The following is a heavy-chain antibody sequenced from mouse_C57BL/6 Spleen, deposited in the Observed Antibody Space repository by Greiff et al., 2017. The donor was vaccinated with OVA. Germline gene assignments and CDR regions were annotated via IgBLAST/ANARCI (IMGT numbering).Heavy chain of an antibody. J-gene: IGHJ2*01. CDR1: GYTFTSYW. D-gene: IGHD1-1*01. CDR3: ARGDYGSEYFDY. V-gene: IGHV1-61*01. Sequence: VQLQQSGAELVRPGSSVKLSCKASGYTFTSYWMDWVKQRPGQGLEWIGNIYPSDSETHYNQKFKDKATLTVDKSSSTAYMQLSSLTSEDSAVYYCARGDYGSEYFDYWGQGTTLTVSS. CDR2: IYPSDSET.